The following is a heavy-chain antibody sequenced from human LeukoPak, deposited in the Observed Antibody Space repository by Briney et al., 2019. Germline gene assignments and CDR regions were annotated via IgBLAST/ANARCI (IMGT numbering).Heavy chain of an antibody. CDR3: ARDSRGYVGY. CDR2: ISSDASIT. J-gene: IGHJ4*02. V-gene: IGHV3-74*01. Sequence: GGSLRLSCAASGFTFSTYWMHWVRQDPGKGLVWVSRISSDASITSYADPVKGRFTISRDNAKNTLYLQMNSLRAEDTAVYYCARDSRGYVGYWGQGTLVTVSS. CDR1: GFTFSTYW.